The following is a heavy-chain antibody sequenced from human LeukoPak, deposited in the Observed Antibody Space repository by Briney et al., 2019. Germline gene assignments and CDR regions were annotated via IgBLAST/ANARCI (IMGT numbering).Heavy chain of an antibody. V-gene: IGHV3-30*12. Sequence: GGSLRLSCAASGFTFSSYGMHWVRQAPGKGLEWVAVISYDGSNKYYADSVKGRFTISRDNSKNTLYLQMNSLRAEDTAVYYCARDSPEVPYARDYAGTLDAFDIWGRGTMVTVSS. CDR3: ARDSPEVPYARDYAGTLDAFDI. D-gene: IGHD4-17*01. J-gene: IGHJ3*02. CDR1: GFTFSSYG. CDR2: ISYDGSNK.